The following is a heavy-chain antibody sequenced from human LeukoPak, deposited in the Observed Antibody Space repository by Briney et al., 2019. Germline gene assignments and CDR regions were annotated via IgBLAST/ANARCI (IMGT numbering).Heavy chain of an antibody. V-gene: IGHV1-24*01. D-gene: IGHD6-13*01. CDR1: GYTLTQLS. J-gene: IGHJ4*02. CDR3: ARDLGIAAAGTKSDY. CDR2: FDPEDGET. Sequence: ASVKVSCKVSGYTLTQLSMHWVRQAPGKGLEWMGGFDPEDGETIYAQKFQGRVTMTEDTSTDTAYMELSSLRSEDTAVYYCARDLGIAAAGTKSDYWGQGTLVTVSS.